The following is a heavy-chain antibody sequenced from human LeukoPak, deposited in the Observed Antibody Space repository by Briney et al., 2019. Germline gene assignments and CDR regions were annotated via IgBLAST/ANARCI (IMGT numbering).Heavy chain of an antibody. CDR1: GFTFSSYS. J-gene: IGHJ4*02. CDR2: ISSSSSYI. D-gene: IGHD2-8*01. CDR3: AREEGHGPSDY. Sequence: PGGSLRLSCATSGFTFSSYSKNWVRQAPGKGLEWVSSISSSSSYIYYADSVKGRFTISRDNAKNSLYLQMNSLRAEDTAVYYCAREEGHGPSDYWGQGTLVTVSS. V-gene: IGHV3-21*01.